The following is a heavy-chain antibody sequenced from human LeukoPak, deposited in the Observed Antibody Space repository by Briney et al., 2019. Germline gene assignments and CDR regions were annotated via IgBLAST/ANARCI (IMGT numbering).Heavy chain of an antibody. CDR3: ARGTYYYDSSGYPLFDY. J-gene: IGHJ4*02. V-gene: IGHV3-74*01. CDR1: GFTFSSYW. Sequence: GGSLRLSXAASGFTFSSYWMHWVRQAPGKGLVWLSRINSDGSSTSYADSVKGRFTISRDNAKNTLYLQMNSLRAEDTAVYYCARGTYYYDSSGYPLFDYWGQGTLVTVSS. CDR2: INSDGSST. D-gene: IGHD3-22*01.